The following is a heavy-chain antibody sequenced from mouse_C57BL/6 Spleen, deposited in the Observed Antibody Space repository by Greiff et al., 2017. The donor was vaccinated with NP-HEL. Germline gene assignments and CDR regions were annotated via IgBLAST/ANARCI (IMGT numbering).Heavy chain of an antibody. J-gene: IGHJ1*03. CDR2: IRSKSNNYET. D-gene: IGHD1-1*01. CDR3: GRGELYYYGSSDWYFDV. Sequence: EVHLVESGGGLVQPKGSLKLSCAASGFSFNTYAMNWVRQAPGKGLERVARIRSKSNNYETSYADQGKDRFTINRDDSESMRYLQMNNLKTEDTAIYYCGRGELYYYGSSDWYFDVWGTGTTVTVSS. V-gene: IGHV10-1*01. CDR1: GFSFNTYA.